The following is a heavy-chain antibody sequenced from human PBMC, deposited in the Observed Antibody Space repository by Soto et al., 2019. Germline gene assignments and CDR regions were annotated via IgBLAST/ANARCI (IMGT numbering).Heavy chain of an antibody. CDR1: GGSVSSGSYY. J-gene: IGHJ4*02. D-gene: IGHD5-12*01. V-gene: IGHV4-61*03. Sequence: PSETLSLTCTVSGGSVSSGSYYWSWIRQPPGKGLGWIGYFYYTGSTNYNPSLESRLTMSVDMSKNHFSLKLSSVTAADTAVYYCAGGTDGKKVAYWGQGTLVTVSS. CDR3: AGGTDGKKVAY. CDR2: FYYTGST.